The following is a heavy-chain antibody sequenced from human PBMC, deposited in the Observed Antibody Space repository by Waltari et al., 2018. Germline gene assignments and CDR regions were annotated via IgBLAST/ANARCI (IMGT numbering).Heavy chain of an antibody. CDR3: AKDKSDFGDYYYFDS. J-gene: IGHJ4*02. V-gene: IGHV3-23*01. Sequence: DVQLLESGGGLVQPGGSLRLSCEASGFAFDSYSMSWVRQAPGKGLEVVDAIRHSTTTTDDGDSGKGRFTVSRDNSKNTVALQMSSLRAEDTAIYYCAKDKSDFGDYYYFDSWGQGTLVTVSS. CDR2: IRHSTTTT. D-gene: IGHD4-17*01. CDR1: GFAFDSYS.